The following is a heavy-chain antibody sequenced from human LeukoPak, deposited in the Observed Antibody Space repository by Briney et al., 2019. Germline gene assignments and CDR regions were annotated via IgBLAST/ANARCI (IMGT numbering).Heavy chain of an antibody. J-gene: IGHJ4*02. V-gene: IGHV3-48*04. CDR2: ISSSGSTI. D-gene: IGHD2-2*01. CDR1: GFIFSSYW. Sequence: GGSLRLSCAASGFIFSSYWMSWVRQAPGKGLEWVSYISSSGSTIYFADSMKGRFTTSRDNAKNSLYLQMNSLRADDTAVYYCARSGYLGPDYWGQGTPVIVSS. CDR3: ARSGYLGPDY.